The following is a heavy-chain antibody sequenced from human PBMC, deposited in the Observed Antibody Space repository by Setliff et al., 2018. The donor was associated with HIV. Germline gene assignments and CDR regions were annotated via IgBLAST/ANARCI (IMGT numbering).Heavy chain of an antibody. CDR2: IYYSGST. Sequence: SETLSLTCTVSGGSISSSSYHWGWIRQPPGKGLEWIGSIYYSGSTYANPSLKSRVTISVDTSKNQFSLNLSSVTAADTAVYYCVGSTIAAAVYYYYYYMDVWGKGTTVTVSS. CDR1: GGSISSSSYH. J-gene: IGHJ6*03. V-gene: IGHV4-39*01. D-gene: IGHD6-13*01. CDR3: VGSTIAAAVYYYYYYMDV.